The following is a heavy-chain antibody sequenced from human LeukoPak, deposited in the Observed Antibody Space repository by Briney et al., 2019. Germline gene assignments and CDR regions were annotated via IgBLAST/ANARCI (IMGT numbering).Heavy chain of an antibody. V-gene: IGHV7-4-1*02. CDR2: INTNTGNP. J-gene: IGHJ3*02. Sequence: ASVNVFCKASGYTFTSYAMNWVRQAPGQGLEWMGWINTNTGNPTYAQGFTGRFVFSLDTSVSTAYLQISSLKAEDTAVYYCARDPTNLFSSSWNDAFDIWGQGTMVTVSS. CDR3: ARDPTNLFSSSWNDAFDI. CDR1: GYTFTSYA. D-gene: IGHD6-13*01.